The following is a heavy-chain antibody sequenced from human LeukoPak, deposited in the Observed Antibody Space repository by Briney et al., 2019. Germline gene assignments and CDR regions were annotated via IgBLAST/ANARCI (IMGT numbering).Heavy chain of an antibody. CDR1: GFTFSSYW. J-gene: IGHJ4*02. CDR2: IKQDGSEK. D-gene: IGHD3-16*02. Sequence: GGSLRLSCAASGFTFSSYWMSWVRQAPGKGLEWVANIKQDGSEKYYVDSVKGRFTISRDNAKNSLYLQMNSLRAEDTAVYYCARVAFGGVIVLYYFDYWGQGTLVTVSS. V-gene: IGHV3-7*01. CDR3: ARVAFGGVIVLYYFDY.